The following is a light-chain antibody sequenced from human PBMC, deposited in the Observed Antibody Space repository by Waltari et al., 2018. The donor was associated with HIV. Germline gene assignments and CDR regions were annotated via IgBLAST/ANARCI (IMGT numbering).Light chain of an antibody. CDR2: ETD. J-gene: IGLJ3*02. Sequence: QSVLTQPPSVSAAPGQRVAISCSGGISNIGDYYVSWYQQFPGTAPQLLSYETDKRPSRIPDRFSGSKSGTSATLDITGLQTGDEALYYCATWETGGGDGLFGGGTKLTVL. CDR3: ATWETGGGDGL. V-gene: IGLV1-51*02. CDR1: ISNIGDYY.